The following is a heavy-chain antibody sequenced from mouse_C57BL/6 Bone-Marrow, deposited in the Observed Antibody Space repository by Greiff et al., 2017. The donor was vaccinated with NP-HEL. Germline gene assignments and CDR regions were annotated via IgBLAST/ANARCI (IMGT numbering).Heavy chain of an antibody. CDR1: GYTFTSYW. CDR2: IYPGSGST. V-gene: IGHV1-55*01. D-gene: IGHD1-1*01. CDR3: ARESYYGSPNPFAY. Sequence: QVQLQQSGAELVKPGASVKMSCKASGYTFTSYWITWVKQRPGQGLEWIGDIYPGSGSTNYNEKFKSKATLTVDTSSSTAYMQLSSLTSEDSAVYYCARESYYGSPNPFAYWGQGTLVTVSA. J-gene: IGHJ3*01.